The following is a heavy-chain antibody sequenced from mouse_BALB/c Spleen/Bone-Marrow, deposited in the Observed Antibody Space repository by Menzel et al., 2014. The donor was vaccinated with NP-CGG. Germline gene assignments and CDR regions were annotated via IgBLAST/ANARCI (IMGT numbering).Heavy chain of an antibody. CDR2: ISSGSSTI. CDR3: ARSYYGSSYYFDY. Sequence: EVMLVESGGGLVQPGGSRKLSCAASGFTFSSFGMHWVGQAPEKGLEWVAYISSGSSTIYYADTVKGRFTISRDNPKNTLFLQMTSLRSEDTAMYYCARSYYGSSYYFDYWGQGTTLTVSS. CDR1: GFTFSSFG. J-gene: IGHJ2*01. D-gene: IGHD1-1*01. V-gene: IGHV5-17*02.